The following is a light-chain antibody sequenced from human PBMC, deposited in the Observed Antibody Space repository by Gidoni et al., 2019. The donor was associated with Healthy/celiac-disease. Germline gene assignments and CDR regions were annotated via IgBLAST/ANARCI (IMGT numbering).Light chain of an antibody. CDR2: QDS. CDR1: ELGDKY. V-gene: IGLV3-1*01. CDR3: QAWDSSSYV. Sequence: SYELTQPPLVSVSPGQTASITCSGDELGDKYVCWYEPKPGQPPVLVIYQDSKRPSGIPERFSSSNSGSTATLTISGTQAMDEADYYCQAWDSSSYVFGTGTKVTVL. J-gene: IGLJ1*01.